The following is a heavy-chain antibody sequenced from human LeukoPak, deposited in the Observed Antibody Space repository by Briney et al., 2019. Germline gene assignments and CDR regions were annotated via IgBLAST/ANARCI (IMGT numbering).Heavy chain of an antibody. V-gene: IGHV4-38-2*01. CDR1: GGSFSGYF. CDR3: ARGYSSSWYFNWFDP. J-gene: IGHJ5*02. CDR2: IYHSGTT. Sequence: SETLSLTCAVYGGSFSGYFWGRIRQPPGKGLEWIGSIYHSGTTYYNPSLKSRVTISVDTSKNQFSLKLTSVTAADTAVYYCARGYSSSWYFNWFDPWGQGTLVTVSS. D-gene: IGHD6-13*01.